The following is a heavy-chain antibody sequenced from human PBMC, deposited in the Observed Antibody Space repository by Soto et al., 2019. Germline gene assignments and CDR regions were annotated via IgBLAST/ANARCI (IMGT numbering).Heavy chain of an antibody. D-gene: IGHD3-16*01. V-gene: IGHV3-11*05. J-gene: IGHJ5*02. CDR1: GFTFSDYY. Sequence: QVQLVESGGGLVKPGGSLRLSCAASGFTFSDYYMSWIRQAPGKGLEWVSYISSSSSYTNYADSVKGRFTISRDNAKNSLYLQMNSLRAEDTAVYYCAREGDSTNSLDPWCQGTLVTVSS. CDR2: ISSSSSYT. CDR3: AREGDSTNSLDP.